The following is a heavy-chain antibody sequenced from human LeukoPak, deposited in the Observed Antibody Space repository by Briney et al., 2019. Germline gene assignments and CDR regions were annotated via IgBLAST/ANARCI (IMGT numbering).Heavy chain of an antibody. Sequence: PGGSLRLSCAASGFTFSSYWMSWVRQASGKGLEWVANIKQDGSEKYFVDSVKGRFTISRDNAKNSLYLQMNSLRAEDTAVYYCARGTVEMATIHFDYWGQGTLVTVSS. CDR1: GFTFSSYW. J-gene: IGHJ4*02. D-gene: IGHD5-24*01. CDR2: IKQDGSEK. V-gene: IGHV3-7*03. CDR3: ARGTVEMATIHFDY.